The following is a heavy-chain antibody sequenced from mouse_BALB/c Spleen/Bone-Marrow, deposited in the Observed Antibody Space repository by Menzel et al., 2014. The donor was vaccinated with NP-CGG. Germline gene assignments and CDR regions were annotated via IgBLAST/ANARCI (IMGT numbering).Heavy chain of an antibody. CDR2: INPANGNT. D-gene: IGHD4-1*01. Sequence: VQLQQSGAELVKPGASVELSCTASGFNIKDTYMHWVKQRPEQGLEWIGRINPANGNTEYDPKFQGKATITADTSSNTAYLQLSSLTSEDTAVYYCARWEYYAMDYWGQGTSVTVSS. V-gene: IGHV14-3*02. CDR1: GFNIKDTY. J-gene: IGHJ4*01. CDR3: ARWEYYAMDY.